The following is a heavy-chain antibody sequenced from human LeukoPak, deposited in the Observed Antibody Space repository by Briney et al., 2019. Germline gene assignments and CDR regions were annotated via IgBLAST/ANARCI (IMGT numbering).Heavy chain of an antibody. CDR3: ARQGGYNSASAFDI. J-gene: IGHJ3*02. D-gene: IGHD5-24*01. CDR2: IYPGDSET. V-gene: IGHV5-51*01. CDR1: GYSFTTYW. Sequence: GESLKIPCKGSGYSFTTYWIGCVRQIPGKGLEWMGIIYPGDSETRYSPSFQGQVTISADKSISTAYLQWSSLKASDTAMYFCARQGGYNSASAFDIWGQGTMVTVSS.